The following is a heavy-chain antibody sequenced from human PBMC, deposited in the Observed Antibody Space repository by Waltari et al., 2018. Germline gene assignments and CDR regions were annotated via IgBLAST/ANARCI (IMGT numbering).Heavy chain of an antibody. CDR2: CDTEEGET. CDR1: GYTLTELS. D-gene: IGHD4-17*01. Sequence: QVQLVQSGAEVKKPGASVKVSCKVSGYTLTELSMHWVRQAPGKGLEWMGGCDTEEGETIYAQKFQGRVTRTEDTSTDTAYMELSSLRSEDTAVYYCATFYGDYYFDYWGQGTLVTVSS. J-gene: IGHJ4*02. V-gene: IGHV1-24*01. CDR3: ATFYGDYYFDY.